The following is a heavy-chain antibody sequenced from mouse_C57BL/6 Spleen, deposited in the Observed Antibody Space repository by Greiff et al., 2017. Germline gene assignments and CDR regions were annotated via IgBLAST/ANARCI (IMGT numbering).Heavy chain of an antibody. V-gene: IGHV10-3*01. CDR3: LRDLGLYYAMDY. CDR1: GFTFNTYA. D-gene: IGHD4-1*01. CDR2: IRSKSSTYAT. J-gene: IGHJ4*01. Sequence: VQLQQSGGGLVQPKGSLTLSCAASGFTFNTYAVHWVRQAPGKGLEWVARIRSKSSTYATYYDDSVTDRFNISRDDSQSMLYLQMNNMNTEDTATDYCLRDLGLYYAMDYWGQGTSVTVSS.